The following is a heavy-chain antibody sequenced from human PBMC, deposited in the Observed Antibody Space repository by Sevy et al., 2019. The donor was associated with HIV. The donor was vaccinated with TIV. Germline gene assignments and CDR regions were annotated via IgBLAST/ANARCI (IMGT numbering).Heavy chain of an antibody. D-gene: IGHD6-13*01. CDR3: TRGGARDSSSWYDYFDY. V-gene: IGHV3-73*01. CDR1: GFTFSGSA. J-gene: IGHJ4*02. CDR2: IRSKGNSYAT. Sequence: GGSLRLSCAAWGFTFSGSAMQWVRQASGKGLEWVGRIRSKGNSYATAYAASVKGRFTISRDDSKNTVYLQMNSLKTEDTAVYYCTRGGARDSSSWYDYFDYWGQGTLVTVSS.